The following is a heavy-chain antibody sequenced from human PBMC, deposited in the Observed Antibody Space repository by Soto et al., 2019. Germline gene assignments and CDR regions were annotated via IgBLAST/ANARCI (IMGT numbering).Heavy chain of an antibody. J-gene: IGHJ4*02. CDR1: GFTFSDYY. V-gene: IGHV3-11*06. Sequence: GSLRLSCAASGFTFSDYYMSWIRQAPGKGLEWVSYISSSSSYTNYADSVKGRFTISRDNAKNSLYLQMNSLRAEDTAVYYCARVDGGYCSGGSCYAGYWGQGTLVTVSS. D-gene: IGHD2-15*01. CDR2: ISSSSSYT. CDR3: ARVDGGYCSGGSCYAGY.